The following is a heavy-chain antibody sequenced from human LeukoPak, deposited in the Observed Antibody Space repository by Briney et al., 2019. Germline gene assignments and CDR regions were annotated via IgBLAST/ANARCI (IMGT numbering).Heavy chain of an antibody. CDR1: RYTFTGYY. V-gene: IGHV1-2*02. J-gene: IGHJ4*02. CDR3: AMSHDYYASSGYYYFDY. D-gene: IGHD3-22*01. Sequence: GSVKVSCKASRYTFTGYYMHWVRQAAGQGREWMGWINPNNGGTNYSQKFQGRVTMTRDTSISTAYMELSRLRSDDTAVYYCAMSHDYYASSGYYYFDYWGQGTLVTASS. CDR2: INPNNGGT.